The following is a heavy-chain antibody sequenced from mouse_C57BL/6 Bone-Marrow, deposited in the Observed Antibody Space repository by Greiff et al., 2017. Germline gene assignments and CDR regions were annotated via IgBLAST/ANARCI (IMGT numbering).Heavy chain of an antibody. CDR3: ARQRGPAWFAY. CDR2: ISNGGGST. D-gene: IGHD3-3*01. CDR1: GFTFSDYY. J-gene: IGHJ3*01. V-gene: IGHV5-12*01. Sequence: DVHLVESGGGLVQPGGSLKLSCAASGFTFSDYYMYWVRQTPEKRLEWVAYISNGGGSTYYPDTVKGRFTISRDNAKNTLYLQMSRLKSEDTAMYYCARQRGPAWFAYWGQGTLVTVAA.